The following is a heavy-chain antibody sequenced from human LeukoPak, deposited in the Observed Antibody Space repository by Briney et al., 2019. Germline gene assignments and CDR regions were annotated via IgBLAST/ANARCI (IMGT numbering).Heavy chain of an antibody. J-gene: IGHJ6*03. CDR2: IYYSGST. V-gene: IGHV4-39*01. Sequence: PSETLSLTCTVSGGSISSSSYYWGWIRQPPGKGLEWIGSIYYSGSTYYNPSLKSRVTISVDTSKNQFSLKLSSVTAADTAVYYCARELVPAAPYYYYYMDVWGKGTTVTVSS. D-gene: IGHD2-2*01. CDR3: ARELVPAAPYYYYYMDV. CDR1: GGSISSSSYY.